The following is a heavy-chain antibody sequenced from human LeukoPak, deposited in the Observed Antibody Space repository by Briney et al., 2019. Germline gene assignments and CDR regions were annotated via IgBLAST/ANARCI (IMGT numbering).Heavy chain of an antibody. J-gene: IGHJ5*02. V-gene: IGHV4-59*08. CDR2: IYYSGST. CDR3: ARSVGVVTWFDP. D-gene: IGHD1-26*01. Sequence: PSETLSLTCTVSGASVSSYYWNWIRQSPGKGLEWIGYIYYSGSTSYNPSLKTGVTISLDTSRNQFSLKLISVTAADTAVYYCARSVGVVTWFDPWGQGTLVTVSS. CDR1: GASVSSYY.